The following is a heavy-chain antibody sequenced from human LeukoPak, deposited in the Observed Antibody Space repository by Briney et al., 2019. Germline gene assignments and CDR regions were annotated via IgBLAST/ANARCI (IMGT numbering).Heavy chain of an antibody. J-gene: IGHJ4*02. CDR1: GFTFSSYG. CDR3: AKGVTMIVVVTAYFDY. CDR2: ISSSGSTI. D-gene: IGHD3-22*01. V-gene: IGHV3-48*01. Sequence: GRSQRLSCAASGFTFSSYGMHWVRQAPGKGLEWVSYISSSGSTIYYADSVKGRFTISRDNSKNTLYLQMNSLRAEDTAVYYCAKGVTMIVVVTAYFDYWGQGTLVTVSS.